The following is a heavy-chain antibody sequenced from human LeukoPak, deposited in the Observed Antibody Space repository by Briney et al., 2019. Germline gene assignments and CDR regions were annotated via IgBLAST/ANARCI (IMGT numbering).Heavy chain of an antibody. CDR1: GFTFSSYA. J-gene: IGHJ2*01. Sequence: GGSLRLSCSASGFTFSSYAMHWVRQAPGKGLEYVSAISSNGGSTYYADSVKGRFTISRDNSKNTLYLQMSSLRAEDTAVYYCVKDRLATVITWDWYFDLWGRGTLVTVSS. CDR3: VKDRLATVITWDWYFDL. V-gene: IGHV3-64D*09. CDR2: ISSNGGST. D-gene: IGHD4-17*01.